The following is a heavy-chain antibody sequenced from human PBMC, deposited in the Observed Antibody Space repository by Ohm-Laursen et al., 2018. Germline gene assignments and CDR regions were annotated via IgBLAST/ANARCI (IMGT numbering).Heavy chain of an antibody. CDR2: ISSSSSYI. D-gene: IGHD4-11*01. Sequence: SRSLSCAASGFTFSSYSMNWVRQAPGKGLEWVSSISSSSSYIYYADSVKGRFTISRDNAKNSLYLQMNSLRAEDTAVYYCARDQYSNYEFDYWGQGTLVTVSS. V-gene: IGHV3-21*01. CDR1: GFTFSSYS. CDR3: ARDQYSNYEFDY. J-gene: IGHJ4*02.